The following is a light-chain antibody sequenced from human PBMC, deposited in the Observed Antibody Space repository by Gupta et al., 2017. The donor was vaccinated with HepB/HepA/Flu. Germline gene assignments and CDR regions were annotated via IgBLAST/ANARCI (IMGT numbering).Light chain of an antibody. CDR1: SGDVVGYDY. CDR2: DVS. Sequence: QSALTQPASVSGSPGQAITISCTGTSGDVVGYDYVSWYQQHPGKAPKLIIYDVSHRPSGVSNRFSGSKSGNTTSLTLSGLQAEDEADYYCSSYTSRSTLVVFGGGTKLNVL. CDR3: SSYTSRSTLVV. V-gene: IGLV2-14*03. J-gene: IGLJ2*01.